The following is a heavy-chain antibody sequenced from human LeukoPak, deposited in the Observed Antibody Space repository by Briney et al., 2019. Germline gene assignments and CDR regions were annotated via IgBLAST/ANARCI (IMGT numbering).Heavy chain of an antibody. CDR2: IFYSGST. CDR3: ARPRGYSYGKYYFDY. CDR1: GGSISSSSY. V-gene: IGHV4-39*01. Sequence: SETLSLTCTVSGGSISSSSYWGWIRQPPGKGLEWIGSIFYSGSTYYNPSLKSRVTISVDTSKNQFSLKLSSVTAADTAVYYCARPRGYSYGKYYFDYWGQGTLVTVSS. D-gene: IGHD5-18*01. J-gene: IGHJ4*02.